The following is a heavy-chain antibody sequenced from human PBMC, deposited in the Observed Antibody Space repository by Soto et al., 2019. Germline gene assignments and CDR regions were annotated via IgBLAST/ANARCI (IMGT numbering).Heavy chain of an antibody. CDR2: INAGNGNT. V-gene: IGHV1-3*01. D-gene: IGHD6-19*01. CDR1: GYTFTSYA. Sequence: ASVKVSCKASGYTFTSYAIHWVRQAPGQRLEWMGWINAGNGNTKYSQKFQGRVTITRDTSASTAYMELSSLRSEDTAVYYCAQSPGYSSGWYSYWGQGTLVTVSS. CDR3: AQSPGYSSGWYSY. J-gene: IGHJ4*02.